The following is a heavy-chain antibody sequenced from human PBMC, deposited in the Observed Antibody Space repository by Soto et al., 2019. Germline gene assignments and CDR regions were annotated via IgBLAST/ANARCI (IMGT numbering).Heavy chain of an antibody. V-gene: IGHV4-59*08. D-gene: IGHD4-17*01. Sequence: SETLSLTCTVSGVSISSYYWSWIRQPPGKGLEWIGYIYYSGSTNYNPSLKSRVTISVDTSKNQFSLKLSSVTAADTAVYYCARIDYGAHYWGQGTLVT. CDR1: GVSISSYY. CDR2: IYYSGST. J-gene: IGHJ4*02. CDR3: ARIDYGAHY.